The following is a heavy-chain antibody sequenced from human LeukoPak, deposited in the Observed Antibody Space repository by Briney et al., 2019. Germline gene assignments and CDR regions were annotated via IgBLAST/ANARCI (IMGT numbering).Heavy chain of an antibody. V-gene: IGHV4-38-2*02. D-gene: IGHD1-14*01. CDR2: ISHSGST. Sequence: PSETLSLTCTVSGYSISSGYYWGWIRQPPGKRLEWIGSISHSGSTYYKPSLKSRVTISVDTSKNQFSLKLRSVTAADTAVYYCARVTSRLGWFDPWGQGTLVTVSS. CDR3: ARVTSRLGWFDP. CDR1: GYSISSGYY. J-gene: IGHJ5*02.